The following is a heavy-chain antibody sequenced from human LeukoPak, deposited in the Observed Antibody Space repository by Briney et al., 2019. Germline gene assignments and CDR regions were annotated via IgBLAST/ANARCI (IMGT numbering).Heavy chain of an antibody. CDR1: GFTFNSFA. D-gene: IGHD3-16*02. Sequence: PGGSLRLSCAASGFTFNSFAMNWVRQAPGKGLEWVSSISGSDGSSHYADFVKGRFTISRDNSKNTLHLQMNSLRAEDTAVYYCAKILGVGGYTRYKGFDQWGQGTLVTVSS. CDR2: ISGSDGSS. J-gene: IGHJ4*02. CDR3: AKILGVGGYTRYKGFDQ. V-gene: IGHV3-23*01.